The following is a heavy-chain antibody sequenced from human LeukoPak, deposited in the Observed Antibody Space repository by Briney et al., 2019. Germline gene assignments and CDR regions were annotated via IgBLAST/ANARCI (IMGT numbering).Heavy chain of an antibody. CDR2: IYYSGST. CDR1: GGSFSGYY. CDR3: ARILRGPRRNWFDP. V-gene: IGHV4-34*09. J-gene: IGHJ5*02. Sequence: SETLSLTCAVYGGSFSGYYWSWIRQPPGKGLEWIGYIYYSGSTYYNPSLKSRVTISVDTSKNQFSLKLSSVTAADTAVYYCARILRGPRRNWFDPWGQGTLVTVSS. D-gene: IGHD3-3*01.